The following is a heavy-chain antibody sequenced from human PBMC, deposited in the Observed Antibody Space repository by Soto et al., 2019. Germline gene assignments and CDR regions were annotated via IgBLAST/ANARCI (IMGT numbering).Heavy chain of an antibody. Sequence: SETLSLTCTVSGGSISSYYWSWIRQPPGKGLEWIGYIYYSGSTNYNPSLKSRVTISVDTSKNQFSLKLSSVTAADTAVYYCARRFIREDAFDIWGQGTMVTVSS. J-gene: IGHJ3*02. D-gene: IGHD3-16*01. CDR3: ARRFIREDAFDI. CDR2: IYYSGST. V-gene: IGHV4-59*08. CDR1: GGSISSYY.